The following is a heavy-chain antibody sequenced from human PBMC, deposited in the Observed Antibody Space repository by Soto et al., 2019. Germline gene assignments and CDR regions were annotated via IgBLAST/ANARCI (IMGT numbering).Heavy chain of an antibody. CDR1: XXXLSESG. D-gene: IGHD3-16*01. Sequence: HVQWVESGGGVVQPGESLRLSCAASXXXLSESGMHWFCQAPGKGLEWVACIFDDGINKYYPDYVKGRFTISRDTSKNTLYLQMKSLRAENTAVYYCAKDHTRIGGHTWFEPWGTGTLVTVSS. J-gene: IGHJ5*02. CDR2: IFDDGINK. V-gene: IGHV3-33*03. CDR3: AKDHTRIGGHTWFEP.